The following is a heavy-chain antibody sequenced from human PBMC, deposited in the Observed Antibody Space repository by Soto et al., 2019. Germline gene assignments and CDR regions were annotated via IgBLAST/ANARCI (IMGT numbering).Heavy chain of an antibody. J-gene: IGHJ4*02. Sequence: SETLSLTCTVSGGSISSYYWSWIRQSPGKGLEWIGYIYYSGSTNYNPSLKSRVTISVDTSKNHFSLQLSSVTAADNAVYYCAREWILTDRDYFDYWGQGTLVTVSS. D-gene: IGHD3-9*01. CDR3: AREWILTDRDYFDY. CDR1: GGSISSYY. CDR2: IYYSGST. V-gene: IGHV4-59*01.